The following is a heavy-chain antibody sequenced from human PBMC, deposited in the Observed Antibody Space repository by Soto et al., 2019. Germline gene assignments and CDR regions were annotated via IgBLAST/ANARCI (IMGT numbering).Heavy chain of an antibody. V-gene: IGHV4-59*01. CDR1: GGSISNFY. D-gene: IGHD6-13*01. CDR3: ARDGGRSWLWWFDP. J-gene: IGHJ5*02. CDR2: VYYSGST. Sequence: SETLSLTCTVSGGSISNFYWSWIRQPPGKGLEWIGYVYYSGSTNYNPSLKSRVTISVDSSKNQFSLKLSSVTAADTAVYYCARDGGRSWLWWFDPWGQGTLVTVSS.